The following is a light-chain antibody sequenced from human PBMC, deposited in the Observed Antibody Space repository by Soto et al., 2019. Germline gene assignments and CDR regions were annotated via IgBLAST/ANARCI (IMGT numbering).Light chain of an antibody. Sequence: DIVMTQSPDSLAVSLGERATINCKSSQSVLYSSNNKNYLAWYQQKPGQPPKLLIYWASTRESGVPDRFSGSGSGTDFTLTISSLEPEDFAVYYCQQRRDWAFTFGPGTKVDIK. CDR1: QSVLYSSNNKNY. CDR3: QQRRDWAFT. V-gene: IGKV4-1*01. CDR2: WAS. J-gene: IGKJ3*01.